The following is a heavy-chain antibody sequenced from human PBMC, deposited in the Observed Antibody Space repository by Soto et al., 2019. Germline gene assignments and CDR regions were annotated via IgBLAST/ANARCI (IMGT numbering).Heavy chain of an antibody. CDR2: IYYSGST. CDR1: GCSISSSSYY. V-gene: IGHV4-39*01. CDR3: ASHETYYYDSSGYPLGAFDI. D-gene: IGHD3-22*01. J-gene: IGHJ3*02. Sequence: SETLSLTCTVSGCSISSSSYYWGWIRQPPGKGLEWIGSIYYSGSTYYNPSLKSRVTISVDTSKNQFSLKLSSVTAADTAVYYCASHETYYYDSSGYPLGAFDIWGQGTMVT.